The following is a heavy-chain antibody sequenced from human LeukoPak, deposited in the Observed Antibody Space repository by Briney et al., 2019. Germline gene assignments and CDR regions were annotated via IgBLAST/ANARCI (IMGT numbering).Heavy chain of an antibody. CDR2: VLHTGST. Sequence: SETLSLTCTVSGGSINSGSYYWSWVRQAPGEGLEWIGEVLHTGSTTYNPSLKSRVTISVDTSKNQFSLKLSSVTAADTAVYYCAREGPRGVRGDYYYGMDVWGQGTTVTVSS. CDR3: AREGPRGVRGDYYYGMDV. CDR1: GGSINSGSYY. J-gene: IGHJ6*02. D-gene: IGHD3-10*01. V-gene: IGHV4-39*07.